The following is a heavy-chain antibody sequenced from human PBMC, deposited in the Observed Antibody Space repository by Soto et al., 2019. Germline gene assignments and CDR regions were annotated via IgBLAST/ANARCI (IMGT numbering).Heavy chain of an antibody. CDR1: GITVSSNY. CDR3: ATRVGTTGRYFFDY. V-gene: IGHV3-53*01. J-gene: IGHJ4*02. D-gene: IGHD1-26*01. CDR2: FYSGGST. Sequence: GGSLRLSCAASGITVSSNYMSWVRQAPGKGLEWVSVFYSGGSTYYADSVKGRFTISRDISKNTLYLQMNSLRAEDTAVYYCATRVGTTGRYFFDYWGQGTLVTVSS.